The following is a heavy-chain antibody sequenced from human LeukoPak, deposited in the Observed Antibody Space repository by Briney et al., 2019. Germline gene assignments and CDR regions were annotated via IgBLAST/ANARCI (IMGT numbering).Heavy chain of an antibody. Sequence: SETLSLTCAVYGESFSGYYWSWIRQPPGKGLEGIGEINHSGSTNYNPSLKSRVTISVDTSKNQFSLKLNSVTAADTAVYYCARGPRGLGMAGTFDYWGQGTLVTVSS. V-gene: IGHV4-34*01. CDR1: GESFSGYY. D-gene: IGHD6-19*01. J-gene: IGHJ4*02. CDR2: INHSGST. CDR3: ARGPRGLGMAGTFDY.